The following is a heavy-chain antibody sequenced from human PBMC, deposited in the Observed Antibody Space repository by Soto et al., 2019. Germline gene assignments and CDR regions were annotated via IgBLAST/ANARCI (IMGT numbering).Heavy chain of an antibody. J-gene: IGHJ3*02. CDR1: GFTFSSYW. D-gene: IGHD6-13*01. Sequence: GGPLRLSCAAAGFTFSSYWMHWVRQAPGKGLVWVSRINTDGSSTNYADSVKGRFTISRDNAKNTLFLQMNSLRDEDTAVYYCASGYSSTWYNAFDIWGQGTMVTVSS. V-gene: IGHV3-74*01. CDR3: ASGYSSTWYNAFDI. CDR2: INTDGSST.